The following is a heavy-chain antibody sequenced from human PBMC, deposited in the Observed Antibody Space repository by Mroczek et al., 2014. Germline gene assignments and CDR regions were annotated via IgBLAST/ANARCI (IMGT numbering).Heavy chain of an antibody. CDR1: GYTFTSYG. CDR2: ISAYNGNT. D-gene: IGHD2-2*01. J-gene: IGHJ4*02. Sequence: QVQLQESGAEVKKPGASVKVSCKASGYTFTSYGISWVRQAPGQGLEWMGWISAYNGNTNYAQKLQGRVTMTTDTSTSTAYMELRSLRSDDTAVYYCARALYSTSSILAGTLDYWGQGTLVTVSS. V-gene: IGHV1-18*01. CDR3: ARALYSTSSILAGTLDY.